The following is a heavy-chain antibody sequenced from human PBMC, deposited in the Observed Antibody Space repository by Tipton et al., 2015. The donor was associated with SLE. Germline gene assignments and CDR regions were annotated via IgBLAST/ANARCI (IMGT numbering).Heavy chain of an antibody. Sequence: GLVKPSETLSLTCTVSGVSISSHYWSWIRQPPGKGLEWIGFIYYSGSTNYNPSLKSRVTISVDTSKNQFSLKLSSVTAADTAVYYCARAELTTKSYYYAMDVWGQGTTVTVSS. CDR1: GVSISSHY. CDR2: IYYSGST. CDR3: ARAELTTKSYYYAMDV. J-gene: IGHJ6*02. D-gene: IGHD4-11*01. V-gene: IGHV4-59*11.